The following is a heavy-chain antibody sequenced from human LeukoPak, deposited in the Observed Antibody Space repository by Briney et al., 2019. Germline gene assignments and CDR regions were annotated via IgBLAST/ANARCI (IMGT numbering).Heavy chain of an antibody. CDR2: IYSGGST. D-gene: IGHD2-15*01. V-gene: IGHV3-53*01. CDR1: GFTVSSNY. Sequence: GGSLRVSCAASGFTVSSNYMSWVRQAPGKGLEWVSVIYSGGSTYYADSVKGRFTISRDNSKNTLYLQMNSLRAEDTAVYYCARLYCSGGSCHFDYWGQGTLVTVSS. J-gene: IGHJ4*02. CDR3: ARLYCSGGSCHFDY.